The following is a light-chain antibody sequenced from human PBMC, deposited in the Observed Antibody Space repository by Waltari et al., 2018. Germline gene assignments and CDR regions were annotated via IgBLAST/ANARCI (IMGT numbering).Light chain of an antibody. CDR1: QIVTHY. CDR3: QQRRNWPLT. V-gene: IGKV3-11*01. CDR2: DTS. Sequence: DIVLTQSPAILSLSPGERASLSCRASQIVTHYLAWYQQKPGQAPRILIYDTSNRATGIPARFSGSGFGTDFTLTISSLEPEDFAVYYCQQRRNWPLTFGGGTKVEIK. J-gene: IGKJ4*01.